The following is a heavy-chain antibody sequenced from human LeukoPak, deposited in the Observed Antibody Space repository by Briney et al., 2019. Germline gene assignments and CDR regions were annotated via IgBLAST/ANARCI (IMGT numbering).Heavy chain of an antibody. J-gene: IGHJ6*02. Sequence: GGSLRLSCAASGFTFSDYYMSWIRQAPGKGLEWVSYISSSGSTIYYADSVKGRFTISRDNAKNSLYLQMNSLRAEDTAVYYCARTGIAVAGPYYYYGMDVWGQGTTVTVSS. V-gene: IGHV3-11*01. CDR1: GFTFSDYY. D-gene: IGHD6-19*01. CDR3: ARTGIAVAGPYYYYGMDV. CDR2: ISSSGSTI.